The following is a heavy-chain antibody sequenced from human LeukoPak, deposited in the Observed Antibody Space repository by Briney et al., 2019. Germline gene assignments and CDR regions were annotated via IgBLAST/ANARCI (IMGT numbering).Heavy chain of an antibody. CDR3: AKAALRYFDWFGDRRGPYYYYYYVDV. V-gene: IGHV3-23*01. CDR1: GFTFSSYA. J-gene: IGHJ6*03. D-gene: IGHD3-9*01. CDR2: ISGSGGST. Sequence: PGGSLRLSCAASGFTFSSYAMSWVRQAPGKGLEWVSAISGSGGSTYYADSVRGRFTISRDNSKNTLYLQMNSLRAEDTAVYYCAKAALRYFDWFGDRRGPYYYYYYVDVWGKGTTVTVSS.